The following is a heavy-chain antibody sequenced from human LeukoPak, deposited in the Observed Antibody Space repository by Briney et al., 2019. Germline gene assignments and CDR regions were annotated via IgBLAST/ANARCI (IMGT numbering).Heavy chain of an antibody. CDR1: GGSISSYY. J-gene: IGHJ6*03. D-gene: IGHD3-10*01. V-gene: IGHV4-4*07. CDR3: ARAVGSGSFQTYYYYMDV. CDR2: IYTSGST. Sequence: KTSETLSLTCTVSGGSISSYYWSWIRQPARKGLEWIGRIYTSGSTNYNPSLKSPVTMSVDTSKNQFSLKLSSVTAADTAVYYCARAVGSGSFQTYYYYMDVWGKGTTVTISS.